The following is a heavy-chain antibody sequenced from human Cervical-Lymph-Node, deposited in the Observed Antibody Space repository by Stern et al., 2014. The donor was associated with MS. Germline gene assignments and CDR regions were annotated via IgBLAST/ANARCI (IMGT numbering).Heavy chain of an antibody. CDR3: ARHDYSNFYYGLDV. D-gene: IGHD4-11*01. CDR2: IYYSGST. V-gene: IGHV4-39*01. CDR1: GGSISSSNYY. J-gene: IGHJ6*02. Sequence: QVQLQESGPGLVKPSETLSLTCIVSGGSISSSNYYWGWIRQPPGKGLEWIGNIYYSGSTYYNPSLESRVTLSVDTSKNQFSLKLRSVTAADTAVFYCARHDYSNFYYGLDVWGQGTTVTVSS.